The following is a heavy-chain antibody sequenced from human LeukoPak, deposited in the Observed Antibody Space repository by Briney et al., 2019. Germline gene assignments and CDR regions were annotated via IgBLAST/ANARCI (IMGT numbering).Heavy chain of an antibody. Sequence: GASVKVSCKASGYTFTGYYMHWGRQAPGQGLEWMGWINPNSGGTNDAQKFQGRVTMTRDTSISTAYMELSRLRSDDTAVYYCASGGFANWGVFDYWGQGTLVTVSS. CDR3: ASGGFANWGVFDY. J-gene: IGHJ4*02. CDR2: INPNSGGT. V-gene: IGHV1-2*02. CDR1: GYTFTGYY. D-gene: IGHD7-27*01.